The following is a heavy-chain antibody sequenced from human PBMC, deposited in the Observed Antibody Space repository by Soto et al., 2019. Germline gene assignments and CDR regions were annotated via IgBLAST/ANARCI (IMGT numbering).Heavy chain of an antibody. D-gene: IGHD1-26*01. V-gene: IGHV4-39*01. CDR2: IYYSGST. CDR3: ARPKHAGRMDV. Sequence: SETLSLTCTVSGGSISSSSYYWGWIRQPPGKGLEWIGSIYYSGSTYYNPSLKSRVTISVDTSKNQFSLKLSSVTAADTAVYYCARPKHAGRMDVWGKGTTVTVSS. CDR1: GGSISSSSYY. J-gene: IGHJ6*04.